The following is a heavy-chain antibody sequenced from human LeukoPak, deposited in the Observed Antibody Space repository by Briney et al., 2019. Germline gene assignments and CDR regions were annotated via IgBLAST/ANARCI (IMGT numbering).Heavy chain of an antibody. J-gene: IGHJ5*02. CDR1: GGSFSGYH. CDR2: INHSGST. V-gene: IGHV4-34*01. CDR3: ARGLRSRSA. Sequence: SETLSLTCAVYGGSFSGYHWSWIRQPPGKGLEWIGEINHSGSTNYNPSLKSRVTISVDTSKNQFSLKLSSVTAADTAVYYCARGLRSRSAWGQGTLVTVSS.